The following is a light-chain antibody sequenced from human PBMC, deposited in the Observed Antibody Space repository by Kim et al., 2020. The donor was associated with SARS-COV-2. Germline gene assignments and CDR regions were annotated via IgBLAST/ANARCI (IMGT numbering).Light chain of an antibody. CDR1: QSISTF. V-gene: IGKV1-39*01. J-gene: IGKJ4*01. CDR3: QQSYTVPIT. CDR2: AAS. Sequence: ASVGDRVTITCRASQSISTFLNWYHQRPGKAPRLLISAASSLQSGVPSRFRGSGSGAVFTLTVSRLQPEDFGNYYCQQSYTVPITFGGGTKVDSK.